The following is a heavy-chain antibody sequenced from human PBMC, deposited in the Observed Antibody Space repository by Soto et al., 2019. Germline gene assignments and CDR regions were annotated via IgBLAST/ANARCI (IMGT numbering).Heavy chain of an antibody. CDR3: ARRNSAPDDY. J-gene: IGHJ4*01. Sequence: AVKVYSTDSGYTFTSYAMPWVRQAPGQSHEWMGWINAGNANTKYSQNFQDRVTFTRDTYASTVYMDLSRLKSEDTAVYYCARRNSAPDDYWGYRILVTVS. D-gene: IGHD2-15*01. CDR1: GYTFTSYA. CDR2: INAGNANT. V-gene: IGHV1-3*01.